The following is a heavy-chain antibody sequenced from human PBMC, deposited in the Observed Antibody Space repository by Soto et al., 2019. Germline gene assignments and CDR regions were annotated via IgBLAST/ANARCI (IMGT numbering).Heavy chain of an antibody. J-gene: IGHJ4*02. CDR1: GYTFTSYG. CDR2: ISAYNGNT. CDR3: ARHWAYDYGVYGHFDY. Sequence: ASVKVSCKASGYTFTSYGISWVRQAPGQGLEWMGWISAYNGNTNYAQRLQGRVTMTTDTSTSTAYMELRSLRSDDTAVYYCARHWAYDYGVYGHFDYWGQGTLVTVSS. D-gene: IGHD4-17*01. V-gene: IGHV1-18*01.